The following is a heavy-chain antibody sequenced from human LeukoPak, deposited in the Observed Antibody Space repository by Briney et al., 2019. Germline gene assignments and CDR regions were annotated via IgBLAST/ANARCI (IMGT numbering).Heavy chain of an antibody. D-gene: IGHD3-10*01. CDR2: IIPIFGTA. V-gene: IGHV1-69*06. CDR1: GGTFSSYA. J-gene: IGHJ3*02. Sequence: SVKVSCKASGGTFSSYAISWVRQAPGQGLEWMGGIIPIFGTANYAQKFQGRVTITADKSTSTAYMELSSLRSEDTAVYYCALWFGELSAFDIWGQGAMVTVSS. CDR3: ALWFGELSAFDI.